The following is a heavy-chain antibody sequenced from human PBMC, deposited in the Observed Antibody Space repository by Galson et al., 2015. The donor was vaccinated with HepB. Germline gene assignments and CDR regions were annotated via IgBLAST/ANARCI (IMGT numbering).Heavy chain of an antibody. J-gene: IGHJ4*02. Sequence: SVKVSGKASGYTLTELSMHWVRHAPGKGRVWMGGVHPEDGETIYAQKCQGRVTITADDSTSTAYMELSSLSSEDTAVSYCARSEYGSCWCQWFDYWGQGTLVTVSS. CDR3: ARSEYGSCWCQWFDY. D-gene: IGHD6-19*01. CDR2: VHPEDGET. V-gene: IGHV1-24*01. CDR1: GYTLTELS.